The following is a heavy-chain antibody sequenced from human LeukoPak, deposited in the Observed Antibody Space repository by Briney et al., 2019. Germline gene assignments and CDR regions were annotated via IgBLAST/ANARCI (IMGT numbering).Heavy chain of an antibody. Sequence: PSETLSLTCTVSDYSLSTGYYWGWVRQPPGKGLECIGSIYHSGTTYYHPSLKSRVTISVDTSKNQFSLKVNSVTAADTAVYYCVRVLRWYVTSSSNYNYFMDVWGKRTTVTVSS. CDR3: VRVLRWYVTSSSNYNYFMDV. CDR2: IYHSGTT. CDR1: DYSLSTGYY. D-gene: IGHD2-15*01. J-gene: IGHJ6*03. V-gene: IGHV4-38-2*02.